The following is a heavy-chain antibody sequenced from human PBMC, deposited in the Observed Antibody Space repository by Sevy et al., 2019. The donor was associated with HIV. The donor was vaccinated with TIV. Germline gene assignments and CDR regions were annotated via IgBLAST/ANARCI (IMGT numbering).Heavy chain of an antibody. D-gene: IGHD2-15*01. CDR2: IIPIFGTA. V-gene: IGHV1-69*13. Sequence: ASVKVSCKASGGTFSSYAISWVRQAPGQGLEWMGGIIPIFGTANYAQKFQGRVTITADESTSTAYMELSSLRSEDTAGYYCARGSVDIVVVVAATDYYYGMDVWGQGTTVTVSS. CDR3: ARGSVDIVVVVAATDYYYGMDV. J-gene: IGHJ6*02. CDR1: GGTFSSYA.